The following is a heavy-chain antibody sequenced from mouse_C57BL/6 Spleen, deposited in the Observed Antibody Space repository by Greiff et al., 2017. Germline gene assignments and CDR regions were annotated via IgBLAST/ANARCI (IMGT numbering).Heavy chain of an antibody. CDR1: GYSITSGYY. J-gene: IGHJ2*01. CDR2: ISYDGSN. Sequence: VQLKESGPGLVKPSQSLSLTCSVTGYSITSGYYWNWIRQFPGNKLEWMGYISYDGSNNYNPSLKNRISITRDTSKNQFFLKLNSVTTEDTATYYCATYYSNYDYWGQGTTLTVSS. D-gene: IGHD2-5*01. V-gene: IGHV3-6*01. CDR3: ATYYSNYDY.